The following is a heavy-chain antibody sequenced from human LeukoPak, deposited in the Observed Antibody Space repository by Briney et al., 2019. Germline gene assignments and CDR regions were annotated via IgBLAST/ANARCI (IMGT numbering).Heavy chain of an antibody. V-gene: IGHV3-30*03. CDR3: ARRYRAGPRDYYYYGMDV. J-gene: IGHJ6*02. CDR1: GFTFSSYG. CDR2: ISYDGSNK. Sequence: GGSLRLSCAASGFTFSSYGMHWVRQAPGKGLEWVAVISYDGSNKYYADSVKGRFTISRDNSKNTLYLQMNSLRAEDTAVYYCARRYRAGPRDYYYYGMDVWGQGTTVTVSS. D-gene: IGHD2-15*01.